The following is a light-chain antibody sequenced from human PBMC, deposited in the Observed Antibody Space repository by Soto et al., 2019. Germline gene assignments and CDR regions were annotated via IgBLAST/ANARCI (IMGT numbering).Light chain of an antibody. CDR1: SSDVGSYNL. V-gene: IGLV2-23*02. CDR2: EVT. CDR3: CSYAGTSTPYV. Sequence: QSVLTQPAYVSGSPGQSITISCTGTSSDVGSYNLVSWYQQHPGKAPKLMISEVTKRPSGVSNRFSGSKSGNTASLTISGLQAEDEADYFCCSYAGTSTPYVFGTGTKVTV. J-gene: IGLJ1*01.